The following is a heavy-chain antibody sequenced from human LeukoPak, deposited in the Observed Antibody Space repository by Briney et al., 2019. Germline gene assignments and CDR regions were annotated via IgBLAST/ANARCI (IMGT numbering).Heavy chain of an antibody. Sequence: PGGSLRLSCAASGITFSSYAMSWVRQAPGKGLEWVSAISGSGGSTYYADSVKGRFTISRDNAKNSLYPQMNSLRAEDTAVYYCARGYCSSTSCYGYYYMDVWGKGTTVTVSS. D-gene: IGHD2-2*01. CDR3: ARGYCSSTSCYGYYYMDV. V-gene: IGHV3-23*01. CDR1: GITFSSYA. CDR2: ISGSGGST. J-gene: IGHJ6*03.